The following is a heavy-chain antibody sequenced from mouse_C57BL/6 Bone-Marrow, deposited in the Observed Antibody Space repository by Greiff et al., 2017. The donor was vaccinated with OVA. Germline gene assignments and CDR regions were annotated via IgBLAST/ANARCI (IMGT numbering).Heavy chain of an antibody. CDR1: GYTFTDHT. CDR3: ARDSNYAMDY. CDR2: IYPRDGST. J-gene: IGHJ4*01. Sequence: QVQLQQSAAELVKPGASVKISCKVSGYTFTDHTIHWMKQRPEQGLEWIGYIYPRDGSTKYNEKFKGKATLTADKSSSTAYMQFSSLTSEDSAIYYCARDSNYAMDYWGQGTSVTVSS. V-gene: IGHV1-78*01. D-gene: IGHD2-5*01.